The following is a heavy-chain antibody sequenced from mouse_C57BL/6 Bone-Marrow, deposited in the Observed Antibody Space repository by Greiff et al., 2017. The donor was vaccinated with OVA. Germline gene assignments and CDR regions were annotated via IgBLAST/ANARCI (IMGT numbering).Heavy chain of an antibody. V-gene: IGHV5-6*01. CDR2: ISSGGSYT. J-gene: IGHJ2*01. CDR3: ARLYYVNFYFDY. Sequence: EVQGVESGGDLVKPGGSLKLSCAASGFTFSSYGMSWVRQTPDKRLEWVATISSGGSYTYYPDSVKGRFTISRDNAKNTMYLQMSSLKSEDTAMYYCARLYYVNFYFDYWGQGTTLTVSS. D-gene: IGHD2-1*01. CDR1: GFTFSSYG.